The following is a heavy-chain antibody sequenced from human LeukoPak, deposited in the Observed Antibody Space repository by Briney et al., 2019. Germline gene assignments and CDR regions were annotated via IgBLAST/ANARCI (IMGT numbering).Heavy chain of an antibody. CDR3: ARHTGGIGLDY. V-gene: IGHV4-59*08. CDR1: GGTISSYY. Sequence: SETLSLTCTVSGGTISSYYWNWIRQPPGKGLEWIGYIHSSGSTKYNPSLKSRVTISLDTPTNQFSLKLSSVTAADTAVYYCARHTGGIGLDYWGQGTLVTVSS. J-gene: IGHJ4*02. CDR2: IHSSGST. D-gene: IGHD1-26*01.